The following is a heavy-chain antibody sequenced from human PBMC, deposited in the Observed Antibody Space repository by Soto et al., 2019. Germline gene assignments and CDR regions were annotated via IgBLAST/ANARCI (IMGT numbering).Heavy chain of an antibody. Sequence: EVQLVECGGGLIQPGGSLRLSCAASGFTVSSNYMSWVRQAPGKGLEWVSVIYSGGSTYYADSVKGRFTISRDNSKNTLYLQMNSLRAEDTAVYYCARDSGDRYYYGMDVWGQGTTVTVSS. V-gene: IGHV3-53*01. CDR2: IYSGGST. D-gene: IGHD7-27*01. CDR1: GFTVSSNY. J-gene: IGHJ6*02. CDR3: ARDSGDRYYYGMDV.